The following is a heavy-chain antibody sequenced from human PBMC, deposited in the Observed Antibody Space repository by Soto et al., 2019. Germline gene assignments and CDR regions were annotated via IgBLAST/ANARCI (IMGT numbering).Heavy chain of an antibody. V-gene: IGHV3-33*01. J-gene: IGHJ4*02. Sequence: GGSLRLSCAASGFTFSSYGMHWVRQAPGKGLEWVAVIWYDGSNKYYADSVKGRFTISRDNSKNTLYLQMNSLRAEDTAVYYCARGLKRWLQSVFDYWGQGTLVTVSS. CDR3: ARGLKRWLQSVFDY. D-gene: IGHD5-12*01. CDR1: GFTFSSYG. CDR2: IWYDGSNK.